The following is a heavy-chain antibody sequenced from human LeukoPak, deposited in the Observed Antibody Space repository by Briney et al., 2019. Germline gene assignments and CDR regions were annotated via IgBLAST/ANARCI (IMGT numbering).Heavy chain of an antibody. CDR2: ISSSSSYI. CDR3: AREYDDYVWGSYRSGDAFDI. Sequence: PGGSLRLSCAASGFTFSSYSMNWVRQAPGKGLEWVSSISSSSSYIYYADSVKGRFTISRDNAKNSLYLQMNSLRAEDTAVYHCAREYDDYVWGSYRSGDAFDIWGQGTMVTVSS. CDR1: GFTFSSYS. D-gene: IGHD3-16*02. J-gene: IGHJ3*02. V-gene: IGHV3-21*01.